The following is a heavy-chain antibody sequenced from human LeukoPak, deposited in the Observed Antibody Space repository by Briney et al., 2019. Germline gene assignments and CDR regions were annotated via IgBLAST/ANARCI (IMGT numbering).Heavy chain of an antibody. D-gene: IGHD2-2*01. CDR1: GFTFSSYS. Sequence: GGSLRLSCAASGFTFSSYSMNWVRQAPGKGLEWVSSISSSSSYIYYADSVKGRFTISRDNAKNSLYLQMNSLRAEDTAVYYCARYCSSTSCSSYYYYYMDVWGKGTTVTVSS. J-gene: IGHJ6*03. CDR3: ARYCSSTSCSSYYYYYMDV. CDR2: ISSSSSYI. V-gene: IGHV3-21*01.